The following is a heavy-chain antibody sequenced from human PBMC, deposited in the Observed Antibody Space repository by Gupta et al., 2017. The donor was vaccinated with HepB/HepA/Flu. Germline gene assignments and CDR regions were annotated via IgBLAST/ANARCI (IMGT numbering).Heavy chain of an antibody. CDR1: GFKFDDYA. Sequence: EVQLVESGGGLVESGRSLRLSCAASGFKFDDYAINWVRQGPGKGVEWVLGLSWNRGGIGYEDSVKGRCTISRDNAKNSVYLEMNSLRPEDKARYFWARDTQKRARSPSPLAYGMDVWGPGTTVTVSS. J-gene: IGHJ6*02. V-gene: IGHV3-9*01. CDR3: ARDTQKRARSPSPLAYGMDV. CDR2: LSWNRGGI. D-gene: IGHD6-6*01.